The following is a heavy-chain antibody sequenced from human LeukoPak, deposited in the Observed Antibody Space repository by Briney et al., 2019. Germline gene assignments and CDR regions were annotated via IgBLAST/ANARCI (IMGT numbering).Heavy chain of an antibody. CDR2: VSGGSGST. Sequence: GGSLRLSCAASGFTFSSYAMSWVRQAPGKGLEWVSAVSGGSGSTYYADSVKGRFTISRDNSKNTLYLQMNSLRAEDTAVYYCARGALGSSSEHGWFDPWGQGTLVTVSS. J-gene: IGHJ5*02. D-gene: IGHD6-13*01. CDR1: GFTFSSYA. CDR3: ARGALGSSSEHGWFDP. V-gene: IGHV3-23*01.